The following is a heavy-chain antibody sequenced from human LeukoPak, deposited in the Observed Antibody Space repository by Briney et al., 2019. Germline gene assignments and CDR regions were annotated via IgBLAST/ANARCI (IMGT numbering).Heavy chain of an antibody. CDR2: ISSSSSYI. D-gene: IGHD2-8*01. CDR3: ARVAVSDAFDI. V-gene: IGHV3-21*01. CDR1: GFTFSSYS. Sequence: GGSPRLSCAASGFTFSSYSMNWVRQAPGKGLEWVSSISSSSSYIYYADSVKGRFAISRDNAKNSLYLQMNSLRAEDTAVYYCARVAVSDAFDIWGQGTMVTVSS. J-gene: IGHJ3*02.